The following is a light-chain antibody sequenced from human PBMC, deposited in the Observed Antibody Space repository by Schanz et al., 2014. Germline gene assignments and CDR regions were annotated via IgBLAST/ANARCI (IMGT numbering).Light chain of an antibody. V-gene: IGKV3-20*01. CDR3: QQYGTSSMYS. CDR2: GAS. CDR1: QSVSSAS. J-gene: IGKJ2*03. Sequence: EIVLTQSPGTLSLSPGERATLSCKATQSVSSASLACYQQKPGQAPRLLIFGASRRATGIPDRFSGSGSGTGFTLTISRLEPEDFAVYYCQQYGTSSMYSFGQGTKVEIK.